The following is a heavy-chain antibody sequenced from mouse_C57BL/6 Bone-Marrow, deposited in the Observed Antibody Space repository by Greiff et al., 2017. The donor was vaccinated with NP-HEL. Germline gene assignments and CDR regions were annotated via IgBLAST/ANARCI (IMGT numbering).Heavy chain of an antibody. Sequence: QVQLQQSGAELAKPGASVKLSCKASGYTFTSYWMHWVKQRPGQGLEWIGYINPSSGYTKYIQKFKDKATLTADKSSSTAYMQLSSLTYEDSAVYYCARPEERDGYYWAYWGQGTLVTVSA. V-gene: IGHV1-7*01. CDR2: INPSSGYT. CDR3: ARPEERDGYYWAY. CDR1: GYTFTSYW. J-gene: IGHJ3*01. D-gene: IGHD2-3*01.